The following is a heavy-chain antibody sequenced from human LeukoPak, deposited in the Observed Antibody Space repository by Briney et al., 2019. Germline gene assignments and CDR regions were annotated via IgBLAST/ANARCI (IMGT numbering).Heavy chain of an antibody. V-gene: IGHV3-11*01. CDR2: ISSSGSNI. CDR3: ARGPTTVTSPHFDY. J-gene: IGHJ4*02. Sequence: GGSLRLSCAASGFTFSEYYMSWIRQAPGEGLEWVSYISSSGSNIYYTDSVKGRFTISRDNAKNSLYLQMNSLRAEDTAVYYCARGPTTVTSPHFDYWGQVTLVTVSS. D-gene: IGHD4-17*01. CDR1: GFTFSEYY.